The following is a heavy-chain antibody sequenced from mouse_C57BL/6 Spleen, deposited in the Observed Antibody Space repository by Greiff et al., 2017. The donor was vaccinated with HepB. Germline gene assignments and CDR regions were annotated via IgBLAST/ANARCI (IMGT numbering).Heavy chain of an antibody. CDR1: GFTFTDYY. CDR2: IRNKANGYTT. CDR3: ARYIEGVLFDY. V-gene: IGHV7-3*01. Sequence: EVNVVESGGGLVQPGGSLSLSCAASGFTFTDYYMSWVRQPPGKALEWLGFIRNKANGYTTEYSASVKGRFTISRDNSQSILYLQMNALRAEDSATYYCARYIEGVLFDYWGQGTTLTVSS. J-gene: IGHJ2*01.